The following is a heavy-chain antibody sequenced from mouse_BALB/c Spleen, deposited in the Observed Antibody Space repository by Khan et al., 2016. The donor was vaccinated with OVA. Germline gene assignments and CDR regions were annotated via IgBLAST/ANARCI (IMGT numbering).Heavy chain of an antibody. V-gene: IGHV1-7*01. D-gene: IGHD1-1*01. CDR3: ANHGSSSAWFAY. Sequence: QVQLKQSGAELAKPGASVKMSCKASGYTFTSYWMHWVKQRPGQGLEWIGYINPSTGYSEYNQKFKDKATLTEDKSSSTAYRQLSSLTSDDSTVYYCANHGSSSAWFAYWGQGTLVTVSA. CDR1: GYTFTSYW. J-gene: IGHJ3*01. CDR2: INPSTGYS.